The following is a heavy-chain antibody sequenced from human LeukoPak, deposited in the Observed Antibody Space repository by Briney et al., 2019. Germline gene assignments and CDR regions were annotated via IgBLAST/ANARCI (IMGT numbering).Heavy chain of an antibody. D-gene: IGHD6-19*01. CDR3: AKSQQWLPHACDY. CDR2: ISGSGGST. CDR1: GFTFSSYA. J-gene: IGHJ4*02. Sequence: GGSLRLSCAASGFTFSSYAMSWVRQAPGKGLEWVSAISGSGGSTYYADSVKGRFTISRENSKNTLYLQMNSLRAEDTAVYYCAKSQQWLPHACDYWGQGTLVTVSS. V-gene: IGHV3-23*01.